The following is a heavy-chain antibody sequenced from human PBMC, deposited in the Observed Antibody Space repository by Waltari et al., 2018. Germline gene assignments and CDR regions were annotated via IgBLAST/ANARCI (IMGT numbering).Heavy chain of an antibody. D-gene: IGHD2-2*01. J-gene: IGHJ4*02. Sequence: EVQLVESGGGLVTPGGSLRRSCAASAFTFSTYSVNWVRQAPGKGLEWVSSISDDSSYIYYPDSVKGRFTFSRDNAKNSLYLQMNSLRAEDTAIYYCSRSSTRCQCFDYWGQGTLVTVSS. V-gene: IGHV3-21*01. CDR2: ISDDSSYI. CDR1: AFTFSTYS. CDR3: SRSSTRCQCFDY.